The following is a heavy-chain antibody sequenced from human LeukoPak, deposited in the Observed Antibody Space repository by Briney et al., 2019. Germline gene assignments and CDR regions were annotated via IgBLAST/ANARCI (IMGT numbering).Heavy chain of an antibody. CDR2: ISGDGGTT. CDR1: GFTFDHYA. J-gene: IGHJ4*02. Sequence: GGSLRLSCAASGFTFDHYAVHWVRQAPGKGLEWVSLISGDGGTTYYADSVKGRFTISRDNAKNSLYLQMNSLRDEDTAVYYCARDRGGYEFFDSWGQGILVTVSS. V-gene: IGHV3-43*02. D-gene: IGHD5-12*01. CDR3: ARDRGGYEFFDS.